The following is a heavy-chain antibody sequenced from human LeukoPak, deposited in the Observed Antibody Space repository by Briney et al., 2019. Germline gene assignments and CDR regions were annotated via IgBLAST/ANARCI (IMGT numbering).Heavy chain of an antibody. CDR3: AKLVGPTPDY. D-gene: IGHD1-26*01. V-gene: IGHV1-2*06. Sequence: ASVKVSCKPSGYTFTDYYMHWVRQAPGQGLEWMGRINPNSGGTNYAQKFQGRITMTRDTSISTAYMELSRLRSDDTAVYYCAKLVGPTPDYWGQGTLDTVSS. J-gene: IGHJ4*02. CDR1: GYTFTDYY. CDR2: INPNSGGT.